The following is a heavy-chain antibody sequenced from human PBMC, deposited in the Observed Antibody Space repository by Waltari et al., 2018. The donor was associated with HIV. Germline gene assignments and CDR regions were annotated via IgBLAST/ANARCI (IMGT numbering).Heavy chain of an antibody. CDR1: GFGFGSFW. D-gene: IGHD3-16*02. CDR3: SRLSYHAFDL. J-gene: IGHJ3*01. CDR2: MKHDGSEK. V-gene: IGHV3-7*01. Sequence: EVQLVESGGDLVQPGGSLRLSCAVSGFGFGSFWMSWVRQAPGKGLEWVASMKHDGSEKYYVDSVKGRFTISRDNAKNSLFLQMDSLRAEDTALYYCSRLSYHAFDLWGQGTMVTVSS.